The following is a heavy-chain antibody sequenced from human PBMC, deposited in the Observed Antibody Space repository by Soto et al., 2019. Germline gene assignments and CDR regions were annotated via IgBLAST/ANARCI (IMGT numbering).Heavy chain of an antibody. J-gene: IGHJ4*02. CDR3: TKQLAQNFEN. CDR1: GFTFSSQA. Sequence: EVQLLESGGGLVQPGGSLRLSCAASGFTFSSQALSWVRQAPGKGLEWVSSISGLGGVDNTGGSTNYADAVRGRFTISRDNSKSTVYLQMNSLRAEDTAVYYCTKQLAQNFENWGQGTLVSVSS. V-gene: IGHV3-23*01. CDR2: ISGLGGVDNTGGST. D-gene: IGHD1-1*01.